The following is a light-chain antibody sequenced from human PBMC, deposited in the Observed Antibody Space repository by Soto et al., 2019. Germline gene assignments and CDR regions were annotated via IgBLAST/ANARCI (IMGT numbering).Light chain of an antibody. CDR3: MQRLEFPWT. V-gene: IGKV2-40*01. CDR1: QSLLDSDDGNTY. CDR2: TLS. Sequence: DIVMTQTPLSLPVTPGEPASISCRSSQSLLDSDDGNTYLDWYLQKPGQSPQLLIYTLSYWASGVPDRFSGSGSGTDFTLKISRVEAEDVGVYYCMQRLEFPWTFGQGTKVDIK. J-gene: IGKJ1*01.